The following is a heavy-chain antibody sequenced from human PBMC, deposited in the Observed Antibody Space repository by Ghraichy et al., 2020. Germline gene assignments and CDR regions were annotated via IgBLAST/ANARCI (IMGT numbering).Heavy chain of an antibody. CDR2: IWYDGSKT. CDR3: ATPTGGSSF. D-gene: IGHD1-14*01. J-gene: IGHJ4*02. V-gene: IGHV3-33*03. Sequence: GGSLRLSCVATAFTFRTYGMHWIRQGPGKGLQWVAGIWYDGSKTYYIDSVRGRFTVSRDNSQNTLYLQMNSLRVDDTAVYYCATPTGGSSFWGRGTRFSVSS. CDR1: AFTFRTYG.